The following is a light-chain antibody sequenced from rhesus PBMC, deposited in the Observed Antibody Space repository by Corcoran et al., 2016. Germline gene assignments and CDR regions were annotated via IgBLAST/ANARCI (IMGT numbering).Light chain of an antibody. Sequence: DIQMTQSPSSLSASVGDKVTITCRASQGISSWLAWYQQKPGKAPKLLIYAASSLQSGVPSRFSGSGSVTDYTLTISSLQPEDFATYYCQQGYNTPTFGGGTKVEIK. CDR1: QGISSW. J-gene: IGKJ4*01. CDR2: AAS. V-gene: IGKV1-18*01. CDR3: QQGYNTPT.